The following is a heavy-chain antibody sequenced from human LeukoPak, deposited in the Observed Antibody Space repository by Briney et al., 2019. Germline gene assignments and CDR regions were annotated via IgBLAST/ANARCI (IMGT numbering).Heavy chain of an antibody. Sequence: ASVKVSCKASGYTFTGYYMHWVRQAPGQGLEWMGWINPNSGGTNYAQKFQGRVTMTGDTSISTAYMELSRLRSDDTAVYYCAREGIVYGDYPFDYWGQGTLVTVSS. V-gene: IGHV1-2*02. D-gene: IGHD4-17*01. CDR2: INPNSGGT. J-gene: IGHJ4*02. CDR3: AREGIVYGDYPFDY. CDR1: GYTFTGYY.